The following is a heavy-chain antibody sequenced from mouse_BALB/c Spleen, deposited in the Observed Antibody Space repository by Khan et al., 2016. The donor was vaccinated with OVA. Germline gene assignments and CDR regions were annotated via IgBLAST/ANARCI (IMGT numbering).Heavy chain of an antibody. CDR1: GYSITSDYA. Sequence: EVKLEVSGPGLVKPSQSLSLTCTVTGYSITSDYAWNWIRQFPGNKLEWMGYISYSVRTSYNPSLKSRISITRDTSKNQFFLQLNSVTTEDIATYYCARSVTITTVVATDFDYWGQGATLTVSS. D-gene: IGHD1-1*01. J-gene: IGHJ2*01. V-gene: IGHV3-2*02. CDR3: ARSVTITTVVATDFDY. CDR2: ISYSVRT.